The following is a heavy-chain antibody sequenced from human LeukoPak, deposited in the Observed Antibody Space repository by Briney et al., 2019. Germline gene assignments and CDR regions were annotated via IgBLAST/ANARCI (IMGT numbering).Heavy chain of an antibody. CDR3: ARKGGRRYFDWLPSGPSDY. D-gene: IGHD3-9*01. V-gene: IGHV3-48*03. CDR2: ISSSGSTI. Sequence: GGSLGLSCAASGFTFSSYEMNWVRQAPGKGLEWVSYISSSGSTIYYADSVKGRFTISRDNAKNSLYLQMNSLRAEDTAVYYCARKGGRRYFDWLPSGPSDYWGQGTLVTVSS. CDR1: GFTFSSYE. J-gene: IGHJ4*02.